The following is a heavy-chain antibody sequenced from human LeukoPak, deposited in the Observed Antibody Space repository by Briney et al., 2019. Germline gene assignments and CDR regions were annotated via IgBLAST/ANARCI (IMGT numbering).Heavy chain of an antibody. Sequence: GGSLRLSCAASGFAFSSFWMSWVRQAPGKGLEWVASIRPDGSGASYVDSVKGRFTISRDNAKNSLYLQMNSLRVEDTAVYFCASADTGRGNSRNYDWGQGTLVTVSS. J-gene: IGHJ1*01. CDR3: ASADTGRGNSRNYD. D-gene: IGHD3-16*01. V-gene: IGHV3-7*01. CDR2: IRPDGSGA. CDR1: GFAFSSFW.